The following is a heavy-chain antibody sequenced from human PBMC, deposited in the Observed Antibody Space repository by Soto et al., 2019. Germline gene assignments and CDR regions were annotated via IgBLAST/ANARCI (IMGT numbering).Heavy chain of an antibody. Sequence: GGSLRLSYAASGFTFSDYYMSWIRQAPGKGLEWVSYISSSGSTIYYADSVKGRFTISRDNAKNSLYLQMNSLRAEDTAVYYCARDYYYDSSGYYWRFDYWGQGTLVTVSS. CDR2: ISSSGSTI. V-gene: IGHV3-11*01. CDR3: ARDYYYDSSGYYWRFDY. J-gene: IGHJ4*02. D-gene: IGHD3-22*01. CDR1: GFTFSDYY.